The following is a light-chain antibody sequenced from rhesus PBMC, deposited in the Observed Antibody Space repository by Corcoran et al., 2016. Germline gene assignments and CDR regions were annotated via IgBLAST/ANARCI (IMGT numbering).Light chain of an antibody. CDR3: QQSSNLSRT. CDR1: QSVGSY. Sequence: ETVVTQSPATLSSSPGERATLSCRASQSVGSYLAWYQQKPGQAPRLLIYGAASRATGIPDRVSGRGSGTDFTLTISSLEPDDVGVYYCQQSSNLSRTFGQGTKVEIK. CDR2: GAA. J-gene: IGKJ1*01. V-gene: IGKV3-24*04.